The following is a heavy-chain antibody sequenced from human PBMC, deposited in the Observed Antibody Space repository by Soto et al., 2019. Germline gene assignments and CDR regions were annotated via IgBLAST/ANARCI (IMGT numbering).Heavy chain of an antibody. CDR2: IYYIGSN. V-gene: IGHV4-59*08. Sequence: QVQLQESGPGLVNPSETLSLTCPVSGGSIRSYSWSWIRQSPGEGLEWIVYIYYIGSNNYNPSLKSRVTKSVDTAHSQFALKLGSVTAADTAVYYCARRYGGALDSWGQGTRVTVS. D-gene: IGHD4-17*01. J-gene: IGHJ4*02. CDR1: GGSIRSYS. CDR3: ARRYGGALDS.